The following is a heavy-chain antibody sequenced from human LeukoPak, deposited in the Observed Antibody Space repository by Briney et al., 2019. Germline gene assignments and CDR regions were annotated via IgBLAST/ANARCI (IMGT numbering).Heavy chain of an antibody. V-gene: IGHV3-74*01. Sequence: GVSLRLSCAASGFTFSSYWMHWVRQAPGKGLVWVSRINSDGSSTSYADSVKGRFTISRDNAKNTLYLQMNSLRAEDTAVYYCARRGSGYDAAPTGMGVWGQGTTVTVSS. CDR2: INSDGSST. J-gene: IGHJ6*02. D-gene: IGHD5-12*01. CDR1: GFTFSSYW. CDR3: ARRGSGYDAAPTGMGV.